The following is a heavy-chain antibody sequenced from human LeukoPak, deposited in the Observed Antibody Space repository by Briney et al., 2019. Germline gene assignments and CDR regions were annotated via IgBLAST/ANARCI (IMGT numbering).Heavy chain of an antibody. CDR3: ARVPGGSYERGFPFDY. D-gene: IGHD1-26*01. CDR2: MNPNSGNT. Sequence: GASVKVSCKASGYTFTSYDINWVRQATGQGLEWMGWMNPNSGNTGYAQKFQGRVTMTRNTSISTAYMELSSLRSEDTAVYYCARVPGGSYERGFPFDYWGQGTLVTVSS. CDR1: GYTFTSYD. J-gene: IGHJ4*02. V-gene: IGHV1-8*01.